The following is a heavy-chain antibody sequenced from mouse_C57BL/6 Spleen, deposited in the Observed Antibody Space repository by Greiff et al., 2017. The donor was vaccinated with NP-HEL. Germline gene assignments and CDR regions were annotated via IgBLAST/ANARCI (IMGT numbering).Heavy chain of an antibody. CDR2: IYPGDGDT. V-gene: IGHV1-82*01. J-gene: IGHJ2*01. CDR3: SRDNYDGVLFDY. CDR1: GYAFSSSW. Sequence: QVQLQQSGPELVKPGASVKISCKASGYAFSSSWMNWVKQRPGKGLEWIGRIYPGDGDTNYNGKFKGKATLTADKSSSTAYMQLSSLTSEDSAVXFGSRDNYDGVLFDYWGQGTTRTVSS. D-gene: IGHD1-1*01.